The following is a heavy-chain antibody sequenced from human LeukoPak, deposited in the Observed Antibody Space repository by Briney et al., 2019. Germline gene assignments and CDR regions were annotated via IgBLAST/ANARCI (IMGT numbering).Heavy chain of an antibody. CDR1: GFTFNTYW. CDR3: GRDNYGSIDY. V-gene: IGHV3-74*01. D-gene: IGHD3-10*01. J-gene: IGHJ4*02. Sequence: QPGGSLRLSCAASGFTFNTYWMIWVRQVPGKGLVYVSHMNADGSIINYADSVKGRFTISRDNAKYTLYLQMDSLRVEDTALYYCGRDNYGSIDYWGQGTLVTVSS. CDR2: MNADGSII.